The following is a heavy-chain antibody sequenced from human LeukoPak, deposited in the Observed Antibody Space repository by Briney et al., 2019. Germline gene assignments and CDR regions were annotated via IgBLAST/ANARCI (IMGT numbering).Heavy chain of an antibody. D-gene: IGHD1-26*01. V-gene: IGHV3-7*01. CDR3: ARDKIVGATKLDY. CDR2: IKEDGSEK. J-gene: IGHJ4*02. CDR1: GFTFSSYA. Sequence: AGGSLRLSCAASGFTFSSYAMSWVRQAPGKGLEWVANIKEDGSEKRYVDSVKGRFTISRDNAKNSLYLQMNSLRAEDTAVYYCARDKIVGATKLDYWGQGTLVTVSS.